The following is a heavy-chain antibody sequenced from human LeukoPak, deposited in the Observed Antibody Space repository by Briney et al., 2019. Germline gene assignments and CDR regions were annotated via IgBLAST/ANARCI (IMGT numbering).Heavy chain of an antibody. V-gene: IGHV1-69*05. CDR2: IIPIFGTA. CDR1: GYTFTSYG. J-gene: IGHJ3*02. Sequence: SVKVSCKASGYTFTSYGISWVRQAPGQGLEWMGGIIPIFGTANYAQKFQGRVTITTDESTSTAYMELSSLRSEDTAVYYCARSGPWGDFWSGYYDAFDIWGQGTMVTVSS. CDR3: ARSGPWGDFWSGYYDAFDI. D-gene: IGHD3-3*01.